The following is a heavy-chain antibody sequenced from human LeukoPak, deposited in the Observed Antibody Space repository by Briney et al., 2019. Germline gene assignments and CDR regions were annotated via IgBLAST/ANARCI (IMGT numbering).Heavy chain of an antibody. Sequence: AGGSLRLSCAASGFTFSSYGMHWVRQAPGKGLEWVAVISYDGSNKYYADSVKGRFTISRDNSKNTLYLQMNSLSAEDTAVYFCARDYSRNSFDYWGQGTLVTVSS. CDR3: ARDYSRNSFDY. CDR1: GFTFSSYG. CDR2: ISYDGSNK. D-gene: IGHD6-13*01. V-gene: IGHV3-30*03. J-gene: IGHJ4*02.